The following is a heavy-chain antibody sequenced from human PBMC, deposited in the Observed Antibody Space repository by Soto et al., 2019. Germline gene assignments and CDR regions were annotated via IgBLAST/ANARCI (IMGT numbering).Heavy chain of an antibody. CDR1: GYTFTSYG. J-gene: IGHJ4*02. D-gene: IGHD5-18*01. Sequence: QVQLVQSGAEVKKPGASVKVSCKASGYTFTSYGISWVRQAPGQGLEWMGWINAYNGNTNYAQKLQAGRTLTPXTSTSAAYMELRSLRSYDTAVYYCARDVGYGLIDYWGQGTLVTVSS. CDR2: INAYNGNT. CDR3: ARDVGYGLIDY. V-gene: IGHV1-18*01.